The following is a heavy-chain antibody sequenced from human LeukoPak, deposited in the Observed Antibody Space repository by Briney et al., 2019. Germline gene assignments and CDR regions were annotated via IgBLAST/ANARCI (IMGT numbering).Heavy chain of an antibody. CDR3: TRGPPDGSGNYYPGDF. D-gene: IGHD3-10*01. J-gene: IGHJ4*02. CDR1: GFTFSSYA. CDR2: ISGSGGST. Sequence: GGSLRLSCAASGFTFSSYAMSWVRQAPGKGLEWVSAISGSGGSTYYADSVKGRFTISRDNSKNTLYLQMNSLRVEDTAVYYCTRGPPDGSGNYYPGDFWGQGTLVTVSS. V-gene: IGHV3-23*01.